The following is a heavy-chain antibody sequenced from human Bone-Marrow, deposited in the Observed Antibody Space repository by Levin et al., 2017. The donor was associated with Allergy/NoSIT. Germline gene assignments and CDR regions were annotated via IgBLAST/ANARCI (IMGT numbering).Heavy chain of an antibody. V-gene: IGHV3-48*01. CDR1: GFPFSSYS. Sequence: LSLTCATSGFPFSSYSMNWVRPAPGKGLEWVSYINSSSGTIYYADSVKGRFTISRDNAKKSLYLQMSSLRVEDTAVYYCVRGLPDYWGQGTLVTVSS. J-gene: IGHJ4*02. CDR3: VRGLPDY. CDR2: INSSSGTI.